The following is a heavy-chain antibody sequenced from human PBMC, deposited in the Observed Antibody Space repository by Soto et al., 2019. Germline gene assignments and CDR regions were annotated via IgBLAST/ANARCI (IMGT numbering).Heavy chain of an antibody. CDR2: ISAYNGNT. CDR1: GYTFTSYG. Sequence: GASVKVSCKASGYTFTSYGISWVRQAPGQGLEWMGWISAYNGNTNYAQKLQGRVTMTTDTSTSTAYMELRSLRSDDTAVYYCARMRWGIAVAGTMQDYWDQGNLVTFSS. V-gene: IGHV1-18*01. J-gene: IGHJ4*02. CDR3: ARMRWGIAVAGTMQDY. D-gene: IGHD6-19*01.